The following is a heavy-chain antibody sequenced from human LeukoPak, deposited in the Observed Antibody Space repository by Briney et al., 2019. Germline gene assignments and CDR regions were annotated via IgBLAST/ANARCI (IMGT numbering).Heavy chain of an antibody. CDR3: AKDVGVVLFDY. CDR2: ISGSGDNT. D-gene: IGHD1-26*01. J-gene: IGHJ4*02. CDR1: GFTFAHYA. Sequence: PGGSLRLSCAASGFTFAHYAMSWVRQAPGKGLEWVSTISGSGDNTHYADFVKGRFTVSRDNSGNTLYLQMNSLRDDDTATYYCAKDVGVVLFDYWGQGTLVTVSS. V-gene: IGHV3-23*01.